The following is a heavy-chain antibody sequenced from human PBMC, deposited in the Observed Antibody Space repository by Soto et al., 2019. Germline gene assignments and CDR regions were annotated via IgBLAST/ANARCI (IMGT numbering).Heavy chain of an antibody. V-gene: IGHV4-30-2*01. CDR1: GGSISSGGYS. Sequence: QLQLQESGSGLVRPSQTLSLTCAVSGGSISSGGYSWNWIRQPPGKGLEWIGYIYHSGSTLYNPSLQSRVTISVDKSKNQCSLQLSSVPASDTAVYYCARDQLEGNWVDPWGQGTLVTVSS. J-gene: IGHJ5*02. CDR3: ARDQLEGNWVDP. D-gene: IGHD1-1*01. CDR2: IYHSGST.